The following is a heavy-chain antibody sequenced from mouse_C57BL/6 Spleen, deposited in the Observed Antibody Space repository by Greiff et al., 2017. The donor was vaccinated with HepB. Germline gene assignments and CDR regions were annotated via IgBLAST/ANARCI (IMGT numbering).Heavy chain of an antibody. Sequence: QVQLQQPGAELVMPGASVKLSCKASGYTFTSYWMHWVKQRPGQGLEWIGEIDPSDSYTNYNQKFKGKSTLTVDKSSSTAYMQLSSLTSEDSAVYYCARRVTDYYGSRSAMDYWGQGTSVTVSS. D-gene: IGHD1-1*01. CDR3: ARRVTDYYGSRSAMDY. J-gene: IGHJ4*01. CDR2: IDPSDSYT. CDR1: GYTFTSYW. V-gene: IGHV1-69*01.